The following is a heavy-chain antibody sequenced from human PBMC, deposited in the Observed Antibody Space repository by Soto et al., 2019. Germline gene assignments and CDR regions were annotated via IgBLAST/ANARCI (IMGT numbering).Heavy chain of an antibody. D-gene: IGHD1-1*01. CDR3: ARDSVNWAFDY. CDR2: INAGNGNT. Sequence: ASVKVSCTASGYTFTTYSMHWVRQAPGQRLEWMGWINAGNGNTKYSQQFQGRVTITRDTSASTAYMDLSSLTSEDTAVYYCARDSVNWAFDYWGQGTLVTVSS. CDR1: GYTFTTYS. V-gene: IGHV1-3*01. J-gene: IGHJ4*02.